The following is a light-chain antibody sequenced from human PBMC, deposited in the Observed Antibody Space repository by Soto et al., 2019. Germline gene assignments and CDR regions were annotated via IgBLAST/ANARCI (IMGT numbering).Light chain of an antibody. CDR1: QSVSSN. J-gene: IGKJ4*01. V-gene: IGKV3-15*01. CDR2: GAS. CDR3: QQYNNWPPLT. Sequence: ELVMTQSPATLSVSPGERATLSCRASQSVSSNLAWYQQQPGQAPRLLIYGASTRATGIPARFSGSGSGTEFTLTISSQQSEDFAVYYCQQYNNWPPLTFGGGTKVEIK.